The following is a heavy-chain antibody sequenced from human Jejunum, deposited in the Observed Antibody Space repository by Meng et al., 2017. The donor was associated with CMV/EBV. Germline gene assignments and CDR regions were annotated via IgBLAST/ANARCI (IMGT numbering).Heavy chain of an antibody. V-gene: IGHV3-21*01. CDR1: FTFSIFS. CDR3: ARAPLKPFNIEGAFDS. J-gene: IGHJ4*02. D-gene: IGHD1-14*01. Sequence: FTFSIFSMDWVRQTPGKGLEWVSSIGSYNGYEYSADSVQGRFTISRDDAKNSLYLQMDSLRAEDSAVYYCARAPLKPFNIEGAFDSWGQGTLVTVSS. CDR2: IGSYNGYE.